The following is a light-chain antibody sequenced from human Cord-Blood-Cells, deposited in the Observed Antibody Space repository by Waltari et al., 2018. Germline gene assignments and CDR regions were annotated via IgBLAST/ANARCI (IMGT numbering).Light chain of an antibody. CDR1: ESISSW. CDR3: QQYNSYSWT. CDR2: KAS. Sequence: DIQLNQYPSTLSASLGDRITITCRASESISSWLAWYQQKPGKPPKLLIYKASSLESGVPSRFSGSGSGTEFTLTISSLQPDDFATYYFQQYNSYSWTFGQGTKVEIK. V-gene: IGKV1-5*03. J-gene: IGKJ1*01.